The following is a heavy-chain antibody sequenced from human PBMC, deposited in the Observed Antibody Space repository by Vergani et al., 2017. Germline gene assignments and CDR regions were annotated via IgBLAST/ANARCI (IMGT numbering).Heavy chain of an antibody. CDR3: AKHFRGWGIDY. V-gene: IGHV3-30*02. Sequence: QVQLVESGGGVVQRGGSLRIPCATSGFTLSNYDMQWIRQGPGKGLEFVAFIQFDGSNQYYADSVKGRFTLSRDFSKNTLYLQMNSLRTDDTATYYCAKHFRGWGIDYWGQGTQVIVSS. CDR1: GFTLSNYD. D-gene: IGHD3-16*01. CDR2: IQFDGSNQ. J-gene: IGHJ4*02.